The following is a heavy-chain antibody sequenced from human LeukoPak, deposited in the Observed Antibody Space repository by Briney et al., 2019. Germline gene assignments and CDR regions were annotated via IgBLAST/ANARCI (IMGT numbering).Heavy chain of an antibody. J-gene: IGHJ4*02. CDR3: ARGITMVRGVELFFDY. CDR2: INWNGGST. V-gene: IGHV3-20*04. CDR1: GFTFDGYG. D-gene: IGHD3-10*01. Sequence: GGSLRLSCAASGFTFDGYGMSWVRQAPGKGLEWVSGINWNGGSTGYADSVKGRFTISRDNAKNSLYLQMNSLRAEDTALYYCARGITMVRGVELFFDYWGQGTLVTVSS.